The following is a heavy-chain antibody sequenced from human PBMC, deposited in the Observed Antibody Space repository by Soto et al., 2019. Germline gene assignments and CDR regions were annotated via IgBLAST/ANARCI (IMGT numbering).Heavy chain of an antibody. Sequence: PGGSLRLSCAASGFTFSTYAMSWVRQAPGKGLEWVSGISGSDGSTYYADSAQGRFTISRDNSKNTLYLQLNSLRAEDTAVYYCAKHLHYFAYWGQGTLVTVSS. V-gene: IGHV3-23*01. CDR1: GFTFSTYA. CDR3: AKHLHYFAY. J-gene: IGHJ4*02. CDR2: ISGSDGST.